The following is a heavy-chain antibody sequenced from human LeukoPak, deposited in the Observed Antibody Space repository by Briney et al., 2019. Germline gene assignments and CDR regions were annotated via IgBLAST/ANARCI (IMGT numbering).Heavy chain of an antibody. V-gene: IGHV4-34*01. CDR2: ISHSGST. D-gene: IGHD5-18*01. Sequence: SETLSLTCAVYGGSFSGYYWSRIRQPPGKGLEWIGEISHSGSTNYNPSLKSRVTISVDTSKNQFSLKLSSVTAADTAVYYCARGYTVDTAMVLGRRAFDIWGQGTLVTVSS. CDR3: ARGYTVDTAMVLGRRAFDI. CDR1: GGSFSGYY. J-gene: IGHJ4*02.